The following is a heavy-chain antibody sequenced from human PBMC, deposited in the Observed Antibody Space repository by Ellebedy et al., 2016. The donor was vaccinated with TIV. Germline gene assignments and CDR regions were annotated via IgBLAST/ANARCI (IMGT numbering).Heavy chain of an antibody. D-gene: IGHD3-16*01. J-gene: IGHJ5*01. CDR1: GGSISSSNW. Sequence: SETLSLTXAVSGGSISSSNWWSWVRQSPGKGLEWIGEIYHSGSTNYNPSLKSRVTISVDTSKNQFSLNLTSVTAADTAVYYCARQRDLAYDSWGQGILVTVSS. CDR3: ARQRDLAYDS. V-gene: IGHV4-4*02. CDR2: IYHSGST.